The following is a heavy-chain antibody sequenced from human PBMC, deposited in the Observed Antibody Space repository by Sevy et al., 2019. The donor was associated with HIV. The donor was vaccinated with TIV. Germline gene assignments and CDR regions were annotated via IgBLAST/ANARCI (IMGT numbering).Heavy chain of an antibody. CDR3: ARMTVKWLVL. CDR2: IYYSGST. CDR1: GGSISGYY. V-gene: IGHV4-59*01. D-gene: IGHD6-19*01. Sequence: SETLSLTCTVSGGSISGYYWSWIRQPPGKGLEWIGYIYYSGSTNYNPSLKSRVTISVDTSKNQFSLKLSSVTAADTAVYYCARMTVKWLVLWGQGTLVTVSS. J-gene: IGHJ4*02.